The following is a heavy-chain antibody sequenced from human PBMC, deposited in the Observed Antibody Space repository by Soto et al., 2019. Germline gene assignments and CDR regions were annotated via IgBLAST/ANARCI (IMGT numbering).Heavy chain of an antibody. Sequence: EVQLLESGGGLVQPGGSLRLSCAASGFTFSSYAMSWVRQAPGKGLEWVSAISGSGGSTYYADSVKGRFTISRDNSKNPLYLQMNSRRADDTAVYYCAKDLTGWELLYYFDSWGQGTLVTVSS. V-gene: IGHV3-23*01. CDR3: AKDLTGWELLYYFDS. CDR1: GFTFSSYA. CDR2: ISGSGGST. J-gene: IGHJ4*02. D-gene: IGHD1-26*01.